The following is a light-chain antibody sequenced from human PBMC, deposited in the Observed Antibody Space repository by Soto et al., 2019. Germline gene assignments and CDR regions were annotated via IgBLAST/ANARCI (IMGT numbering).Light chain of an antibody. CDR3: QQFNNWPRK. CDR2: GAS. V-gene: IGKV3-15*01. Sequence: EIVMTQSPATLSVSPGERATLSCRASQSVSSNLVWYQQKPGQAPRLLTYGASTRATGIPARFSGSGSGTEFTIPISSLPSELLEVYQCQQFNNWPRKFAQGTKV. CDR1: QSVSSN. J-gene: IGKJ1*01.